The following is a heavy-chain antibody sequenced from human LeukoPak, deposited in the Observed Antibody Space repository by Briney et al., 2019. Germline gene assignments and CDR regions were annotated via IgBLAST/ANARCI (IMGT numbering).Heavy chain of an antibody. D-gene: IGHD4-17*01. CDR1: GFTFGDYA. Sequence: QSGGSLRLSCTASGFTFGDYAISWVRQAPGKGLEWVAVISYDGSNKYYADSVKGRFTISRDNSKNTLYLQMNSLRAEDTAVYYCAREQTRPFDYGDYGGAFDIWGQGTMVTVSS. J-gene: IGHJ3*02. V-gene: IGHV3-30*04. CDR3: AREQTRPFDYGDYGGAFDI. CDR2: ISYDGSNK.